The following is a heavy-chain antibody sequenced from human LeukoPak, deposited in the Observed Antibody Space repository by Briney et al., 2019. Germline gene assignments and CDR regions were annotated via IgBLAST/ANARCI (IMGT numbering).Heavy chain of an antibody. Sequence: PSETLSLTCAVYGGSFSGYYWSWIRQPPGKGLEWIGEINHSGSTNYNPSLKSRVTISVDTSKNQFSLKLSSVTAADTAVYYCAREGLGYCSSTSCYYSGWFDPWGQGTLVTVSS. V-gene: IGHV4-34*01. CDR3: AREGLGYCSSTSCYYSGWFDP. D-gene: IGHD2-2*01. CDR2: INHSGST. CDR1: GGSFSGYY. J-gene: IGHJ5*02.